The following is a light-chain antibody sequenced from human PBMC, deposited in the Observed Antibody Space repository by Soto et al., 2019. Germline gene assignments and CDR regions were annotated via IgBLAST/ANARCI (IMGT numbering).Light chain of an antibody. CDR2: DAS. V-gene: IGKV1-5*01. Sequence: DIQMTQSPSTLSASVGDRVTITCRASQSISSWLAWYQQKPGKAPKPLIYDASSLESGVPSRFSGSGSGTEFTLTISSLQPDDFATYYCQQYNSYPETLGQGTKVDIK. CDR3: QQYNSYPET. CDR1: QSISSW. J-gene: IGKJ1*01.